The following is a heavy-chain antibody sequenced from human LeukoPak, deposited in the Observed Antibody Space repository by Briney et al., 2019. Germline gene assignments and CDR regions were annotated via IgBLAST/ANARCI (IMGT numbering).Heavy chain of an antibody. Sequence: GGSLRLSCAASGFTFTDVWMTWVRQAPGKGLEWVGRIKRKTDGGTTDYAAPVKGRFTISRDDSQNTLYLQMNGLKTEDTGVYYCTASLDYGEYYFDNWGQGTLVTVSS. CDR2: IKRKTDGGTT. CDR1: GFTFTDVW. J-gene: IGHJ4*02. V-gene: IGHV3-15*01. CDR3: TASLDYGEYYFDN. D-gene: IGHD4-17*01.